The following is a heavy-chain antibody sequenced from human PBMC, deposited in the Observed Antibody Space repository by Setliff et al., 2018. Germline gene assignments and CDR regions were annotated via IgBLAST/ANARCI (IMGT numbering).Heavy chain of an antibody. Sequence: PSETLSLTCAVYGGSLSGYYWTWIRQPPGKGLEWIGEIDHSGRTNYNPSLRSRVTISLDTSKQQFSLNLISVTAADTAVYYCARYGGGHFWYFDLWGRGTLVTVSS. J-gene: IGHJ2*01. D-gene: IGHD2-15*01. CDR3: ARYGGGHFWYFDL. CDR1: GGSLSGYY. CDR2: IDHSGRT. V-gene: IGHV4-34*01.